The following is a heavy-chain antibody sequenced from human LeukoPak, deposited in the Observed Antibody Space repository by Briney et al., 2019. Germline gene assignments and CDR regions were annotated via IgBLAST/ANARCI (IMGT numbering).Heavy chain of an antibody. CDR2: ISDNGGRT. J-gene: IGHJ4*02. D-gene: IGHD7-27*01. V-gene: IGHV3-23*01. CDR3: AKDLGTRLLLFTSDY. CDR1: GFTFSNYA. Sequence: GGSLRLSCAASGFTFSNYAMTWVRQAPGKGLEWVSGISDNGGRTYYGDSVRGRFTISRDNSKNTLYLQMNSLRAEDTAVYYCAKDLGTRLLLFTSDYWGQGTLVTVSS.